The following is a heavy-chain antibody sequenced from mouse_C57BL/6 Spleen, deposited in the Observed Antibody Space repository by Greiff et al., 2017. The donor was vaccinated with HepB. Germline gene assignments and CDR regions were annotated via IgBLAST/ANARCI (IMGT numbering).Heavy chain of an antibody. CDR2: IYPGDGDT. Sequence: VQLQQSGPELVKPGASVKISCKASGYAFSSSWMNWVKQRPGKGLEWIGRIYPGDGDTNYNGKFKGKATLTADKSSSTAYMQLSSLTSEDSAVYFCARSGIFDVWGTGTTVTVSS. CDR1: GYAFSSSW. V-gene: IGHV1-82*01. D-gene: IGHD3-1*01. J-gene: IGHJ1*03. CDR3: ARSGIFDV.